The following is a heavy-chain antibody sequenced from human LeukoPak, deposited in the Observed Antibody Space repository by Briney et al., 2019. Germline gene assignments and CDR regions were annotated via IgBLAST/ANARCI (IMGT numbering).Heavy chain of an antibody. Sequence: SEPLSFPCTVSGGSISSSSYSWGWIRHPPGKGLEWIGSIYYSGSTYYNPSLKSRVTISVDTSKNQFSLKLSSVTAADTAVYYCASTTEEGGAYWGQGTLVTVSS. V-gene: IGHV4-39*01. CDR2: IYYSGST. CDR3: ASTTEEGGAY. CDR1: GGSISSSSYS. J-gene: IGHJ4*02. D-gene: IGHD1-14*01.